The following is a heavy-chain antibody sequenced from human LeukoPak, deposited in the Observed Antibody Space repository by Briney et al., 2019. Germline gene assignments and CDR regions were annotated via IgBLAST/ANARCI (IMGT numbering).Heavy chain of an antibody. D-gene: IGHD3-22*01. CDR2: MNPNSGNT. CDR1: GYTFTSYD. CDR3: ARGRSAYYYDSSGSDY. V-gene: IGHV1-8*01. Sequence: ASVKVSCKASGYTFTSYDINWVRQATGQGLEWMGWMNPNSGNTGYAQKFQGRVTMTRNTSISTAYMELSSLRSEDTAVYYCARGRSAYYYDSSGSDYWGQGTLVTVSS. J-gene: IGHJ4*02.